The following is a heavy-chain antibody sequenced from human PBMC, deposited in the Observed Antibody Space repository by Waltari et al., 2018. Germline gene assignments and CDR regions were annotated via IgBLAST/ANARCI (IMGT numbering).Heavy chain of an antibody. D-gene: IGHD3-22*01. CDR2: IYTSGST. Sequence: QVQLQESGPGLVKPSETLSLTCTVSGGSISSYYWSWIRQPAGKGLEWIGRIYTSGSTNSNPALTRRVTMSVDTSKNQFSLKLSSVTAADTAVYYCARGREDDSSGYSFYYYYYYMDVWGKGTTVTVSS. CDR1: GGSISSYY. V-gene: IGHV4-4*07. J-gene: IGHJ6*03. CDR3: ARGREDDSSGYSFYYYYYYMDV.